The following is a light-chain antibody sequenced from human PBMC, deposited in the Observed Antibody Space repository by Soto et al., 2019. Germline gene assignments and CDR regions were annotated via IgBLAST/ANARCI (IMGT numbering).Light chain of an antibody. CDR1: QSVSSY. J-gene: IGKJ2*01. CDR3: QQRSNWPRT. Sequence: EIVLTQSPATLSLSPGESAALSCRASQSVSSYLAWYQQKPGQAPRLLIYDASKRATGIPARFRGSGSGTDFTLTISSLEPEDFAVYYCQQRSNWPRTFGQGPKLEIK. V-gene: IGKV3-11*01. CDR2: DAS.